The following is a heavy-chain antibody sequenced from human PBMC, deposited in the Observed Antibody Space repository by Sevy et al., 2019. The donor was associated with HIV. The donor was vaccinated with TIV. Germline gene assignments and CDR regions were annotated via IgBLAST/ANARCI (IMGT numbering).Heavy chain of an antibody. CDR1: GYTFTGYY. D-gene: IGHD3-3*01. V-gene: IGHV1-2*02. CDR2: INPNSGGT. CDR3: ARFGLRLRFLGGMDV. J-gene: IGHJ6*02. Sequence: ASVKVSCKASGYTFTGYYMHWVRQAPGQGLEWMGWINPNSGGTNYAQKFQGRVTMTRDTSISTAYMEPSRLRSDDTAVYYCARFGLRLRFLGGMDVWGQGTTVTVSS.